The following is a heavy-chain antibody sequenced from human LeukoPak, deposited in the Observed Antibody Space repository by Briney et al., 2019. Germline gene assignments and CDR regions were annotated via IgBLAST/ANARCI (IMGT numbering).Heavy chain of an antibody. CDR2: ISSSSDYI. J-gene: IGHJ6*02. CDR1: GFTFSDYR. CDR3: ARSRSVSNYKGMDV. D-gene: IGHD5/OR15-5a*01. Sequence: PGGSLRLSCPASGFTFSDYRMSWVRQSPGKGLEWVSSISSSSDYIYYADSVKGRFTISRDNARNSLYLQMNSLRAEDTAVYYCARSRSVSNYKGMDVWGQGTTVTVSS. V-gene: IGHV3-21*01.